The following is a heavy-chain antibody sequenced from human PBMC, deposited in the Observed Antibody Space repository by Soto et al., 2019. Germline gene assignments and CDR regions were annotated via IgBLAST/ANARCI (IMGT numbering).Heavy chain of an antibody. Sequence: SETLSLTCAVYGGSFSGYYWSWIRQPPGKGLEWIGEINHSGSTNYNPSLKSRVTISVDTSKNQFSLKLSSVTAADTAVYYCARGPEYSYGYGTYWGQGTLVTVSS. D-gene: IGHD5-18*01. CDR2: INHSGST. V-gene: IGHV4-34*01. CDR3: ARGPEYSYGYGTY. CDR1: GGSFSGYY. J-gene: IGHJ4*02.